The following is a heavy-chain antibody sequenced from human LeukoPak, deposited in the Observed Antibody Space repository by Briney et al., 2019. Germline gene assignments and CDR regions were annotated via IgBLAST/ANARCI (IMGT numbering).Heavy chain of an antibody. CDR3: ARGGIVGAKIAFDI. CDR2: ISSSSSYI. Sequence: GGSLRLSCAASGFTFSSYSMNWVRQAPGKGLEWVSSISSSSSYIYYADSVKGRFTISRDNAKNSLYLQMNSLRAEDTAVYYCARGGIVGAKIAFDIWGQGTMVTVSS. V-gene: IGHV3-21*01. D-gene: IGHD1-26*01. J-gene: IGHJ3*02. CDR1: GFTFSSYS.